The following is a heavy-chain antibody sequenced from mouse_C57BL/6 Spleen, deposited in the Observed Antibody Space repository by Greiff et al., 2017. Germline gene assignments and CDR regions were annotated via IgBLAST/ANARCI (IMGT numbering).Heavy chain of an antibody. Sequence: VQLQQSGAELVRPGASVKLSCKASGYTFPDYYINWVKQRPGQGLEWIARIYPGRGTTYYNEKFKGKATLTAEKSSSTAYMQLSSLTSEDSAVYFCARGDGYFDVWGTGTTVTVSS. V-gene: IGHV1-76*01. CDR1: GYTFPDYY. J-gene: IGHJ1*03. CDR3: ARGDGYFDV. D-gene: IGHD2-3*01. CDR2: IYPGRGTT.